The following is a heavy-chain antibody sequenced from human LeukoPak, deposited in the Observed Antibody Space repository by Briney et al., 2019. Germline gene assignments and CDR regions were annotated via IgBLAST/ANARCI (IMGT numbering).Heavy chain of an antibody. Sequence: SETLSLTCTVSGASISSSSYYWGWIRQPPGKGLEWIGSVFSSGSTYYNPSLKSRVTISVDTSKNQFSLKLSSVTAADTAVYYCARDRGYYYDSSGYPDAFDIWGQGTMVTVSS. J-gene: IGHJ3*02. CDR3: ARDRGYYYDSSGYPDAFDI. CDR2: VFSSGST. V-gene: IGHV4-39*07. CDR1: GASISSSSYY. D-gene: IGHD3-22*01.